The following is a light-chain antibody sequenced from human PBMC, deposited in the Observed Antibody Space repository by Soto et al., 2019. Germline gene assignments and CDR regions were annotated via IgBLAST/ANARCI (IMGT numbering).Light chain of an antibody. CDR1: SSDVGGYTY. Sequence: QSALTQPASVSGSPGQSITISCTGTSSDVGGYTYVSWYQQHPGKAPKLMIYQVSNRPSGVSNRFSVSKSSNTASLTISGLQTEDEADYYCSSYTSSNTRVLGGGTKLTVL. J-gene: IGLJ3*02. CDR3: SSYTSSNTRV. V-gene: IGLV2-14*01. CDR2: QVS.